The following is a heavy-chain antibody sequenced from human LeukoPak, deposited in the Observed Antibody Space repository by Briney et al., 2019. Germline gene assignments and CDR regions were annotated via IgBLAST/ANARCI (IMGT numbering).Heavy chain of an antibody. CDR2: IYSGGST. Sequence: GGSLRLPCAASGFTVSSNYMSWVRQAPGKGLEWVSVIYSGGSTYYADSVKGRFTISRDNSKNTLYLQMNSLRAEDTAVYYCARVNYYDSSGYLFDYWGQGTLVTVSS. CDR1: GFTVSSNY. D-gene: IGHD3-22*01. V-gene: IGHV3-53*01. CDR3: ARVNYYDSSGYLFDY. J-gene: IGHJ4*02.